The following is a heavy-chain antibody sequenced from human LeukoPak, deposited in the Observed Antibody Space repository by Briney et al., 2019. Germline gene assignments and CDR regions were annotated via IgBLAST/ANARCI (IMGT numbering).Heavy chain of an antibody. Sequence: GGSLRLSCAASRFTFSSYWMTWVRQAPGKGLEWVANIKQDGSEKYYVGSVKGRFTISRDNTKNLLYLQMNSLRAKDTAVYYCAREGGYGGVFDYWGQGTLVTVSS. CDR3: AREGGYGGVFDY. V-gene: IGHV3-7*05. CDR1: RFTFSSYW. D-gene: IGHD5-12*01. J-gene: IGHJ4*02. CDR2: IKQDGSEK.